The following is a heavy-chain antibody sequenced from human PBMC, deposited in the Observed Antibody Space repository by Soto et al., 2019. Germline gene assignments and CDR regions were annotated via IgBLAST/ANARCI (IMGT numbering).Heavy chain of an antibody. V-gene: IGHV1-69*13. D-gene: IGHD5-18*01. J-gene: IGHJ6*02. CDR3: ARARGGYRYGYYYYGMDV. CDR2: IIPIFGTA. Sequence: GASVKVSCKASGGTFSSYAISWVRQAPGQGLEWMGGIIPIFGTANYAQKFQGRVTITADESTSTAYMELSSLRSEDTAVYYCARARGGYRYGYYYYGMDVWGQGTTVTVSS. CDR1: GGTFSSYA.